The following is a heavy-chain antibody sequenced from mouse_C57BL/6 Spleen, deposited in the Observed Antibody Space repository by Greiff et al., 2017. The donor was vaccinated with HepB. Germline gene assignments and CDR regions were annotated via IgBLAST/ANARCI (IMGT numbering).Heavy chain of an antibody. J-gene: IGHJ4*01. V-gene: IGHV1-64*01. Sequence: QVQLQQPGAELVKPGASVKLSCKASGYTFTSYWMHWVKQRPGQGLEWIGMIHPNSGSTNYNEKFKSKATLTVDKSSSTAYMQLSSLTSEDSAVYYCAREGSRYDAMDYWGQGTSVTVSS. CDR2: IHPNSGST. D-gene: IGHD1-1*01. CDR1: GYTFTSYW. CDR3: AREGSRYDAMDY.